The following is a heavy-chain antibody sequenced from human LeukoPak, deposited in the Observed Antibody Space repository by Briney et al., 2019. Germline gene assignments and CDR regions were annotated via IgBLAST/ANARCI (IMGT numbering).Heavy chain of an antibody. V-gene: IGHV4-39*01. CDR3: ARLSELSSFFTTYYYYYMDV. D-gene: IGHD3-22*01. J-gene: IGHJ6*03. CDR1: SGSINSGSYY. Sequence: ETLSLTCTVSSGSINSGSYYWGWIRQPPGKGLEWIGSIYYSGSTYYNPSLKSRVTISVDTSKNQFSLKLSSVTAADTAVYYCARLSELSSFFTTYYYYYMDVWGKGTTVTVSS. CDR2: IYYSGST.